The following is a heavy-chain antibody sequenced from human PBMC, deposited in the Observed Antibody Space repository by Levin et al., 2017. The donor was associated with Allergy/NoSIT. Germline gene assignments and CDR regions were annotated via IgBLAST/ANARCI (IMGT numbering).Heavy chain of an antibody. J-gene: IGHJ4*02. CDR2: ISGSSGFI. V-gene: IGHV3-21*01. CDR1: GFTFSDYS. Sequence: GGSLRLSCAASGFTFSDYSMNWVRQAPGKGLEWVSSISGSSGFIYCADSVKGRFTISRDNARHSLFLQMNSLRAEDTAVYYCARDEKSYHYDTSGYGYWGQGTLVTVSS. CDR3: ARDEKSYHYDTSGYGY. D-gene: IGHD3-22*01.